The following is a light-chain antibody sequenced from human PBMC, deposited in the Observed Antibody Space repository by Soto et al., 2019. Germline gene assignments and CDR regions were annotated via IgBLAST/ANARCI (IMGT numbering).Light chain of an antibody. V-gene: IGLV2-8*01. J-gene: IGLJ2*01. CDR2: EVS. CDR3: SSYAGSTVV. Sequence: QSVLTQPPSASGSPGQSVTISCTGTSSDVGGYNYVSWYQQHPGKAPKLMIYEVSKRPSGVHDRFSGSKSGNTASLSVSGRQAEDEADYYCSSYAGSTVVFGGGTQLTVL. CDR1: SSDVGGYNY.